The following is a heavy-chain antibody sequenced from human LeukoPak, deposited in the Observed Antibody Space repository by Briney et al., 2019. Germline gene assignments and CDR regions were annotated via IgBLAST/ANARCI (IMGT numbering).Heavy chain of an antibody. CDR1: GFTFSDHY. D-gene: IGHD3-22*01. V-gene: IGHV3-72*01. J-gene: IGHJ3*02. CDR2: IRNKAKSYNT. Sequence: GGSLRLSCAASGFTFSDHYMDWVRQAPGKGLEWVGRIRNKAKSYNTEYAASVKGRFTISRDDSKNSLYLQMNSLKTEDTAVYYCARVGDYYDSNGYSVDAFDIWGQGTMVTVSS. CDR3: ARVGDYYDSNGYSVDAFDI.